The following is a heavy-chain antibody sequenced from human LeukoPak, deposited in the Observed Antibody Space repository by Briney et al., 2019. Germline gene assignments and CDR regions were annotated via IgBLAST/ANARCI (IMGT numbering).Heavy chain of an antibody. D-gene: IGHD4/OR15-4a*01. J-gene: IGHJ6*03. CDR1: GFNFRNYG. CDR2: IQYDGTKK. V-gene: IGHV3-30*02. Sequence: PGGSLRLSCAASGFNFRNYGIHWVRQAPGKGLEWVTFIQYDGTKKYYADAVKGRFTHSRDNSKNTLYLQMNSLRTEYTALYYCAKNILTMTMDYMDVWGKGTTVTVSS. CDR3: AKNILTMTMDYMDV.